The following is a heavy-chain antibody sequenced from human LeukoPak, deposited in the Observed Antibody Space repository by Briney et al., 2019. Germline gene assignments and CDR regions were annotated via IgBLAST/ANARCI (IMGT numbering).Heavy chain of an antibody. Sequence: PGGSLRLSCAASGFTFSSYAMSWVRQAPGKGLEWVSAISGSGGSTYYADSVKGWFTISRDNSKNTLYLQMNSLRAEDTAVYYCATSLPLGIAAAATRAFDIWGQGTMVTVSS. CDR1: GFTFSSYA. J-gene: IGHJ3*02. CDR3: ATSLPLGIAAAATRAFDI. CDR2: ISGSGGST. D-gene: IGHD6-13*01. V-gene: IGHV3-23*01.